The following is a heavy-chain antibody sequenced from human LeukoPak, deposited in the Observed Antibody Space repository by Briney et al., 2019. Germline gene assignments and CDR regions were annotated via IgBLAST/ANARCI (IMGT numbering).Heavy chain of an antibody. CDR2: ISYDGSNK. V-gene: IGHV3-30-3*01. CDR1: GFTFSSYA. Sequence: GGSLRLSCAASGFTFSSYAMHWVRQAPGKGLEWVAVISYDGSNKYYADSVKGRFTISRDNSKNTLYLQMNSLRAEDTAVYYCARPYSSGWYGDFDYWGQGTLVTVSS. CDR3: ARPYSSGWYGDFDY. D-gene: IGHD6-19*01. J-gene: IGHJ4*02.